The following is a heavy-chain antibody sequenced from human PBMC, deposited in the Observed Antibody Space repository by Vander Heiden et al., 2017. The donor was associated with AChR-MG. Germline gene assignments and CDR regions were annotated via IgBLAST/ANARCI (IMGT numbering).Heavy chain of an antibody. CDR3: ARGDYGRTRYSDWLLLDY. V-gene: IGHV3-7*01. CDR1: GFRLSSYW. J-gene: IGHJ4*02. CDR2: IKQDGSEK. D-gene: IGHD3-9*01. Sequence: EVQLVESGGGLVQPGGSLRLSCAVSGFRLSSYWMSWVRQAPGKGLEWVANIKQDGSEKYYVDSMKGRLTISRDNAKSSLYLQMNSLRVDDTAMYYCARGDYGRTRYSDWLLLDYWGRGILVTVSS.